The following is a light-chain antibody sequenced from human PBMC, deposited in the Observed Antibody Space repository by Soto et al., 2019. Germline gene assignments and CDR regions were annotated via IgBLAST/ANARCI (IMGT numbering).Light chain of an antibody. CDR1: QSFSSY. Sequence: EIVLTQSPATLSLSPGERVTLSCRASQSFSSYLAWYQQKPGQAPRLLIYDTSNRATGIPARFSGGRSGTDFTLTISSLEPEDFAVYYCQQRNSWPLTFGGGTKVDIK. J-gene: IGKJ4*01. CDR3: QQRNSWPLT. CDR2: DTS. V-gene: IGKV3-11*01.